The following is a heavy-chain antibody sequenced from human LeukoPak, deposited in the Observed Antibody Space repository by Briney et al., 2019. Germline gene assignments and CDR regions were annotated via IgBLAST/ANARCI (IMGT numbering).Heavy chain of an antibody. CDR1: GYTFTGYY. CDR3: ARDPPYCSGGSCYSGNYFDY. CDR2: INPNSGGT. D-gene: IGHD2-15*01. Sequence: ASVKVSCKASGYTFTGYYMHWVRQAPGQGLEWMGWINPNSGGTNYAQKFQGRVTMTRDTSTSTVYMELSSLRSEDTAVYYCARDPPYCSGGSCYSGNYFDYWGQGTLVTVSS. J-gene: IGHJ4*02. V-gene: IGHV1-2*02.